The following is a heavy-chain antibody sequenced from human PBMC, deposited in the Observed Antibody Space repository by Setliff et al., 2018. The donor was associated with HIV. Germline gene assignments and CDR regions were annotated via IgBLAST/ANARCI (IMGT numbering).Heavy chain of an antibody. D-gene: IGHD3-3*01. CDR2: IFHSGSP. Sequence: SETLSLTCTVSGGSIISSHWWSWVRQPPGKGLEWIGEIFHSGSPNYNPSLKSRVTISVDTSKNQFSLKLSSVTAADTAVYYCASLTTDRFLEWLFVYWGQGTLVTVSS. V-gene: IGHV4-4*02. CDR3: ASLTTDRFLEWLFVY. J-gene: IGHJ4*02. CDR1: GGSIISSHW.